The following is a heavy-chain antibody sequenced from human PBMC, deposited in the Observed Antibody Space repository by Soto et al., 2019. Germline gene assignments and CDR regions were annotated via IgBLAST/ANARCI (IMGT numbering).Heavy chain of an antibody. CDR1: GGTFSSYA. V-gene: IGHV1-69*13. D-gene: IGHD3-10*01. CDR3: ARTSLWFGESPPYYFDY. CDR2: IIPIFGTA. J-gene: IGHJ4*02. Sequence: SVKVSCKASGGTFSSYAISWVRQAPGQGLEWMGGIIPIFGTANYAQKFQGRVTITADESTSTAYMELSSLRSEDTAVYYCARTSLWFGESPPYYFDYWGQGTLGTVSS.